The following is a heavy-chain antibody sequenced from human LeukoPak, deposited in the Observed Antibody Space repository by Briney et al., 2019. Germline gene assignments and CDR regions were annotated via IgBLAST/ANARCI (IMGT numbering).Heavy chain of an antibody. Sequence: SVKVSCKASGGTFSSYAISWVRQAPGQGLEGMGGIIPIFGTANYAQKFQGRVTITADKSTSTAYMELSSLRSEDTAVYYCARHAAAGTYYYYMDVWGKGTTVTVSS. J-gene: IGHJ6*03. D-gene: IGHD6-13*01. CDR3: ARHAAAGTYYYYMDV. CDR1: GGTFSSYA. CDR2: IIPIFGTA. V-gene: IGHV1-69*06.